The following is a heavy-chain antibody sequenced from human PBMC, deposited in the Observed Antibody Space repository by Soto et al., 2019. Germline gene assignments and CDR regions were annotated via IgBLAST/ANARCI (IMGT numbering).Heavy chain of an antibody. J-gene: IGHJ4*02. V-gene: IGHV4-31*03. CDR2: IYYSGST. CDR1: GGSISSGGYY. Sequence: SETLSLTCTVSGGSISSGGYYWSWIRQHPGKGLEWIGYIYYSGSTYYNPSLKSRVTISVDTSKNQFSLKLSSVTAADTAVYYCARFRKGSSSGLRWGQGTLVTVSS. D-gene: IGHD6-13*01. CDR3: ARFRKGSSSGLR.